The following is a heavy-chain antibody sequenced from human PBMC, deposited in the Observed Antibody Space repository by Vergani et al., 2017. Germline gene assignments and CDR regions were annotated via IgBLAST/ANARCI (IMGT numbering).Heavy chain of an antibody. D-gene: IGHD4-17*01. Sequence: QVQLVESGGGVVQPGGSLRLSCAASGFTFSSYGMHWVRQAPGKGLEWVAFIRYDGSNKYYADSVKGRFTISRDNSKNTLYLQMNSLRAEDTAVYYCAKEGCGDYFVHAFDIWGQGTMVTVSS. V-gene: IGHV3-30*02. J-gene: IGHJ3*02. CDR1: GFTFSSYG. CDR3: AKEGCGDYFVHAFDI. CDR2: IRYDGSNK.